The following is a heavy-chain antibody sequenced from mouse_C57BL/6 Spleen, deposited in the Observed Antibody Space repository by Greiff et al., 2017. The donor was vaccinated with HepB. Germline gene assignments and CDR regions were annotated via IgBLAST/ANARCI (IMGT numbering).Heavy chain of an antibody. CDR2: ISYDGSN. Sequence: VQLKESGPGLVKPSQSLSLTCSVTGYSITSGYYWNWIRQFPGNKLEWMGYISYDGSNNYNPSLKNRISITRDTSKHQFFLKLNSVTTEDTATYYCGKGFAYWGQGTLVTVSA. CDR3: GKGFAY. V-gene: IGHV3-6*01. CDR1: GYSITSGYY. J-gene: IGHJ3*01.